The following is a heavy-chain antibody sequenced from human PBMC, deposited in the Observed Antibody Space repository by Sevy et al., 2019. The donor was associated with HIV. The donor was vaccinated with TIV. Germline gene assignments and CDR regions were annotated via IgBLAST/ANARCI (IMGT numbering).Heavy chain of an antibody. CDR3: ARGATFYSDSSGRVLSVLGAFDI. CDR2: IFSGGGT. V-gene: IGHV3-53*01. CDR1: GFTVSSNY. J-gene: IGHJ3*02. D-gene: IGHD3-22*01. Sequence: GGSLRLSCAASGFTVSSNYMSWVRQAPGKGLEWVSIIFSGGGTYYADSVQGGFTISRDNSKNMVYLQMNGLRAEDTAVFYWARGATFYSDSSGRVLSVLGAFDIWGRGTMVTVSS.